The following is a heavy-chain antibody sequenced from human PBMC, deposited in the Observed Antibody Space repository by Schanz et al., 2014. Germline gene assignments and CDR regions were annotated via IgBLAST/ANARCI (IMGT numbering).Heavy chain of an antibody. CDR1: RFTFSSYS. V-gene: IGHV3-21*01. CDR2: ITASGDYM. J-gene: IGHJ4*02. Sequence: EVQLVESGGGLVKPGGSLRLSCEASRFTFSSYSFNWVRQAPGKGLEWVSSITASGDYMHYADSVKGRFTISRDNARNSLYLQMNNLRVEDTAVYYCERGPDYGSGSYSSYWGQGTLVTVSS. D-gene: IGHD3-10*01. CDR3: ERGPDYGSGSYSSY.